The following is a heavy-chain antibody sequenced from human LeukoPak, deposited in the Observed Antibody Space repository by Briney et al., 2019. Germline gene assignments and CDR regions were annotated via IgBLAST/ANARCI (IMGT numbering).Heavy chain of an antibody. CDR3: AKDRLACSGGSCHSSRYYYGMDV. CDR1: GFTFSNYA. V-gene: IGHV3-23*01. Sequence: PGGSLRLSCAASGFTFSNYAMSWVRQAPGKGLEWVSVMSGSGGSTYYADSVKGRFTISRDNSKNTLFLQMKSLRAEDAAVYYCAKDRLACSGGSCHSSRYYYGMDVWGQGTTVTVSS. J-gene: IGHJ6*02. D-gene: IGHD2-15*01. CDR2: MSGSGGST.